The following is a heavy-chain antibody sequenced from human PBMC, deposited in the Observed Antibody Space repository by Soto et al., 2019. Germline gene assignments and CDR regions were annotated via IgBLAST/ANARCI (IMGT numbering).Heavy chain of an antibody. J-gene: IGHJ6*02. D-gene: IGHD3-3*01. CDR2: INAGNGNT. V-gene: IGHV1-3*01. Sequence: ASVKVSCKASGYTFTSYSMHWVRQAPGQRLEWMGWINAGNGNTKYSQKFQGRGTITRDESTSTAYMELSSLRSEDTAVYYCARLVLRFLEWSPSEDYHYYGMDVWGQGTTVTVSS. CDR3: ARLVLRFLEWSPSEDYHYYGMDV. CDR1: GYTFTSYS.